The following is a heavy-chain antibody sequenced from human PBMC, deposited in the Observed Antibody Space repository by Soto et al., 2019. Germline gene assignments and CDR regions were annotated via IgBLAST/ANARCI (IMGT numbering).Heavy chain of an antibody. J-gene: IGHJ4*02. CDR2: ISGSGGST. V-gene: IGHV3-23*01. CDR1: GFTFSSYA. D-gene: IGHD3-3*01. CDR3: AREWDYYDFWSGYYSYYFDY. Sequence: LRLSCAASGFTFSSYAMSWVRQAPGKGLEWVSAISGSGGSTYYADSVKGRFTISRDNSKNTLYLQMNSLRAEDTAVYYCAREWDYYDFWSGYYSYYFDYWGQGTLVTVSS.